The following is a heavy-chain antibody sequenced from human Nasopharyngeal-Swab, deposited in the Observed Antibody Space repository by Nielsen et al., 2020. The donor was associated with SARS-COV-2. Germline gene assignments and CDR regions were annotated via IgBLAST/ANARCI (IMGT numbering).Heavy chain of an antibody. V-gene: IGHV3-15*01. CDR2: IKSKTDGGTT. D-gene: IGHD6-13*01. Sequence: VRQAPGKGLERVGRIKSKTDGGTTDYAAPVKGRFTISRDDSKNTLYLQMNSLKTEDTAVYYCTTDVDSSSWHYYYYGMDVWGQGTTVTVSS. J-gene: IGHJ6*02. CDR3: TTDVDSSSWHYYYYGMDV.